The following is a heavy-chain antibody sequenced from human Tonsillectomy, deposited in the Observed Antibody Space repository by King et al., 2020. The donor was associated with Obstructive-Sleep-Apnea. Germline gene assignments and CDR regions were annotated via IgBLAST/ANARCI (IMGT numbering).Heavy chain of an antibody. CDR1: GGSVSSGSYY. D-gene: IGHD3-3*01. CDR2: IYYSGST. V-gene: IGHV4-61*01. J-gene: IGHJ4*02. CDR3: ARGNDFWSGYYIRS. Sequence: QLQESGPGPVKPSETLSLTCTVSGGSVSSGSYYWSWIRQPPGKGLDGIGYIYYSGSTNYNPSLKSRVTISVDTSKNQFSLKLRSVTAADTAVYYCARGNDFWSGYYIRSWGQGTLVTVSS.